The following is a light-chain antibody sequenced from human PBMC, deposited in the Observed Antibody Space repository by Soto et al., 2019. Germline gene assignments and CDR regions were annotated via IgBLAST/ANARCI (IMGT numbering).Light chain of an antibody. V-gene: IGKV1-5*01. CDR2: DAS. J-gene: IGKJ1*01. CDR3: QQYNSPGK. Sequence: DIQMTQSPSTLSASVGDRVTITCRASQSISSWLAWYQQKPGKAPKLLIYDASSLESGVPSRFSGSGSGTEFTLTISSLQPDDFATYYCQQYNSPGKFGQGTKVDIK. CDR1: QSISSW.